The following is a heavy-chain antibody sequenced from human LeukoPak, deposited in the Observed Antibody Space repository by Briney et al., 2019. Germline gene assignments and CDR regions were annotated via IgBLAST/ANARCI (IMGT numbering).Heavy chain of an antibody. Sequence: PGGSLRLSCSASGFTFSSYAMHWVRQAPGKGLEYVSAISSNGGSTYYADSVKGRFTISRDNSKNTLYLQMSSLRAEDTAVYYCVKSLDREREVSGAAARRGELDPWGQGTLVTVSS. J-gene: IGHJ5*02. CDR2: ISSNGGST. D-gene: IGHD6-13*01. CDR1: GFTFSSYA. V-gene: IGHV3-64D*06. CDR3: VKSLDREREVSGAAARRGELDP.